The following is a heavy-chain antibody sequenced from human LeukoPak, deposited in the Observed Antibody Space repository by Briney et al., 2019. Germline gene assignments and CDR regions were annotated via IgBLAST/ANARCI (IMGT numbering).Heavy chain of an antibody. D-gene: IGHD2-15*01. CDR1: GYTFTSYD. V-gene: IGHV1-8*01. J-gene: IGHJ6*02. CDR2: MNPYSGNT. Sequence: ASVKVSFKASGYTFTSYDINWVRQATGQGLEWMGWMNPYSGNTGYAQKFQGRVTMTRNTSISTAYMELSSLRSEDTAVYYCARVGLGYCSGGSCYPDDYYYGMDVWGQGTTVTVSS. CDR3: ARVGLGYCSGGSCYPDDYYYGMDV.